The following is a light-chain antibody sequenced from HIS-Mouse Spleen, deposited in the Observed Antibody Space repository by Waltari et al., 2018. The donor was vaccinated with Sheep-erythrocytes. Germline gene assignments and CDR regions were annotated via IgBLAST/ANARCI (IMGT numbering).Light chain of an antibody. CDR3: LQDYNYPWT. CDR1: QGIRND. J-gene: IGKJ1*01. V-gene: IGKV1-6*01. Sequence: AIQMTKSPSSLSASLGDRGTITCRASQGIRNDLGWYQQKPGKAPKLLIYAASSLQSGVPSRFSGSGSGTDFTLTISSLQPEDFATYYCLQDYNYPWTFGQGTKVEIK. CDR2: AAS.